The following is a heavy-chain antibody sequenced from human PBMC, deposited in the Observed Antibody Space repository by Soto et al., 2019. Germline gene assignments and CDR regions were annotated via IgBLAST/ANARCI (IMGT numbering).Heavy chain of an antibody. V-gene: IGHV3-33*01. Sequence: GGSLRLSCAVSGFTFSSNGMHWVRQAPGKGLEWVAVIWYDGSNKYYADSVKGRFTISRDNSKNTLYLQMNSLRAEDTAVYYCASDYSSSSHYFDYWGQGTLVTVSS. D-gene: IGHD6-6*01. CDR3: ASDYSSSSHYFDY. CDR1: GFTFSSNG. J-gene: IGHJ4*02. CDR2: IWYDGSNK.